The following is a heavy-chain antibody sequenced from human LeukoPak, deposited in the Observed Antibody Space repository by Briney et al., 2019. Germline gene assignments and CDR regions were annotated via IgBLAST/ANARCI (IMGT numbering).Heavy chain of an antibody. CDR3: ARGAWDDYESHNDY. V-gene: IGHV4-59*01. J-gene: IGHJ4*02. Sequence: PSETLSLTCTVSGGSISSYYWSWIRQPPGKGLEWIGYIYYSGSTNYNPSLKSRVTISVDTSKNQFSLKLSSVTAADTAVYYCARGAWDDYESHNDYWGQGTLVTVSS. D-gene: IGHD4-17*01. CDR1: GGSISSYY. CDR2: IYYSGST.